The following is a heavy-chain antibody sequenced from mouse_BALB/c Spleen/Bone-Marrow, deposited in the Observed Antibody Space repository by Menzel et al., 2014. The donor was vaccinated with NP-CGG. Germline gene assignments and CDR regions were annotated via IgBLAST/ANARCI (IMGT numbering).Heavy chain of an antibody. J-gene: IGHJ2*01. V-gene: IGHV1-4*01. CDR1: GYTFTDYT. Sequence: VKLMESGAELASPGASVKMSCKASGYTFTDYTIRWVKQRPGQGLEWIGYVNPRSGYANYNQKFKDKATLTADKSSSTAFMQLSSLTSEDSAVYYCARPKGFALDYWGQGTALTVSS. CDR2: VNPRSGYA. CDR3: ARPKGFALDY.